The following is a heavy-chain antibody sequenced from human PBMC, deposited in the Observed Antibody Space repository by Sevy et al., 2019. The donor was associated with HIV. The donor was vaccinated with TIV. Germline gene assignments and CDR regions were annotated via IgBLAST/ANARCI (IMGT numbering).Heavy chain of an antibody. CDR2: VHHGGST. Sequence: SKTLSLTCTVSGYSINRNTYWGWIRQPPGKGLEWLGSVHHGGSTYYNPSLKSRVTISTDTSKNQFSLKLNSVTAADAAVHFCARDSSNYYDSGSHYKTNVAGSGWFDPWGQGTLVTVS. V-gene: IGHV4-38-2*02. D-gene: IGHD3-10*01. CDR3: ARDSSNYYDSGSHYKTNVAGSGWFDP. J-gene: IGHJ5*02. CDR1: GYSINRNTY.